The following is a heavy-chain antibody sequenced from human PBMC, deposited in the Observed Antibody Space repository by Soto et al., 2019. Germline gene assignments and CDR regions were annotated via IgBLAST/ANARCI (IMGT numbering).Heavy chain of an antibody. Sequence: PGGSLRLSCAASGFTFSSYGMSWVRQAPGKGLEWVSAISGSGTSTYYADSVKGRFTISRDNSKNTLYLQMNSLRAEDTAVYYCARDLVVITMSVGYYYYGMDVWGQGTTVTVSS. CDR3: ARDLVVITMSVGYYYYGMDV. D-gene: IGHD3-22*01. CDR2: ISGSGTST. CDR1: GFTFSSYG. V-gene: IGHV3-23*01. J-gene: IGHJ6*02.